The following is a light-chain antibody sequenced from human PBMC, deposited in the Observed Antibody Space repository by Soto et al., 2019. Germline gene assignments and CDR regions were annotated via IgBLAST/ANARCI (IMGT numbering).Light chain of an antibody. V-gene: IGKV3-20*01. J-gene: IGKJ1*01. CDR1: QSVSSSY. CDR3: QQYGISPTWT. CDR2: GAS. Sequence: EIVLTQSPGTLSLSPGERAILSCRASQSVSSSYLAWYRQKPGQAPSLLIYGASSRATGIPDRFSGSGSGTDFTLTISRLEPEDFAVYYCQQYGISPTWTFGQGTKVDIK.